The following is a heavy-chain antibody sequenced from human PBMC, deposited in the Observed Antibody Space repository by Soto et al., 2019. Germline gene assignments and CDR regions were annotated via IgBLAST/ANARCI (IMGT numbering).Heavy chain of an antibody. CDR2: IYPGDSDT. CDR1: GYSFTNYW. J-gene: IGHJ6*02. V-gene: IGHV5-51*01. D-gene: IGHD2-21*01. Sequence: GESLKISCKGSGYSFTNYWIGWVRQMPGKGLEWVGIIYPGDSDTRYSPSFQGQVTISADKSISTAYLQWSSLKASDTAMYYCATRVHGDYPGKDYYGMEVWGQGTTVTVSS. CDR3: ATRVHGDYPGKDYYGMEV.